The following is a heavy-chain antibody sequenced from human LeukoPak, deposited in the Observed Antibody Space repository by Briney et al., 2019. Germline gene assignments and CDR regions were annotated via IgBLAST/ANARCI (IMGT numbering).Heavy chain of an antibody. CDR2: VIPILGIA. J-gene: IGHJ6*02. D-gene: IGHD3-3*01. CDR1: GGTFSSYA. Sequence: ASVKVSCKASGGTFSSYAISWVRQAPGQGLEWMGRVIPILGIANYAQKFQGRVTITADKSTSTAYMELSSLRSEDTAVYYCARDLDYDFWSGYYPEYYYYYGMDVWGQGTTVTVSS. V-gene: IGHV1-69*04. CDR3: ARDLDYDFWSGYYPEYYYYYGMDV.